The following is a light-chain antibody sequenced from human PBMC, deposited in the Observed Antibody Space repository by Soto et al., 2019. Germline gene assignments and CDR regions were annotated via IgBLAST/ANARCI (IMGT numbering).Light chain of an antibody. V-gene: IGLV1-47*01. CDR3: AAWDDSLSGSYV. Sequence: QSVLTQPPSASGTPGQWVTISCSGSSSNIGSNYVYWYQQLPGTAPKLLIYRNNQRPSGVPDRFSSSKSGTSASLAISGLRSEDEADYYCAAWDDSLSGSYVFGTGTKVTVL. J-gene: IGLJ1*01. CDR2: RNN. CDR1: SSNIGSNY.